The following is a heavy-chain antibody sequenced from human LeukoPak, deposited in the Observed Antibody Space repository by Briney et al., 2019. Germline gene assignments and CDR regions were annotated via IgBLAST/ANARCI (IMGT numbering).Heavy chain of an antibody. Sequence: PGGSLRLSCAASGFTFDDYAMHWVRQAPGKGLEWVSGISWNSGSIDYAYSVKVRVTISRDNAKHYLYLQMNSLRAEDKALYYCEKFDSYYGMDVWGHGTTVTVSS. CDR1: GFTFDDYA. CDR2: ISWNSGSI. V-gene: IGHV3-9*01. J-gene: IGHJ6*02. CDR3: EKFDSYYGMDV.